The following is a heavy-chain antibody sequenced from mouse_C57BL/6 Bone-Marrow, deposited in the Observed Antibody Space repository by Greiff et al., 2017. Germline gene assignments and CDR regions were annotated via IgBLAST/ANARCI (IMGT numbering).Heavy chain of an antibody. CDR1: GYSFNTYA. CDR3: VRHEGLRGFAY. Sequence: EVQRVESGGGLVQPKGSLKLSCAASGYSFNTYAMNWVRQAPGKGLEWVARIRSKSNNYATYYADSVKDRFTISRDDSESKLYLQMNNMKTEDTAMYYCVRHEGLRGFAYWGQGTLVTVSA. V-gene: IGHV10-1*01. CDR2: IRSKSNNYAT. D-gene: IGHD2-4*01. J-gene: IGHJ3*01.